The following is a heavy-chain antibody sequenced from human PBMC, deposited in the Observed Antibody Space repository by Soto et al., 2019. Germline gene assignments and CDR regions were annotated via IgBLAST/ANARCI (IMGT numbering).Heavy chain of an antibody. Sequence: PGGSLRLSCAASGLTFSSYGMHWVRQAPGKGLEWVAVIWYDGSNKYYADSVKGRFTISRDNSKNTLYLQMNSLRAEDTAVYYCAREDTAMVTGAFDIWGQGTMVTVSS. V-gene: IGHV3-33*01. D-gene: IGHD5-18*01. CDR2: IWYDGSNK. J-gene: IGHJ3*02. CDR3: AREDTAMVTGAFDI. CDR1: GLTFSSYG.